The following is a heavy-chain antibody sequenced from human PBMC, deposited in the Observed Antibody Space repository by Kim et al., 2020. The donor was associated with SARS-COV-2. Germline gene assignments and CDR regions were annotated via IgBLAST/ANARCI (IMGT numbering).Heavy chain of an antibody. CDR1: GGSFSGYY. CDR2: INHSGST. V-gene: IGHV4-34*01. CDR3: ARGHPYGDYMGYYYYYGMDV. Sequence: SETLSLTCAVYGGSFSGYYWSWIRQPPGKGLGWIGEINHSGSTNYNPSLKSRVTISVDTSKNQFSLKLSSVTAAGTAVYYCARGHPYGDYMGYYYYYGMDVWGPATPVPVSS. D-gene: IGHD4-17*01. J-gene: IGHJ6*02.